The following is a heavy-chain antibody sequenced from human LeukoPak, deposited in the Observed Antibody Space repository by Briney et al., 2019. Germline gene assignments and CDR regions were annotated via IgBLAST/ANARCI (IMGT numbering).Heavy chain of an antibody. J-gene: IGHJ4*02. CDR2: ISSSSSYI. Sequence: GGSLRLSCAASGFTFSSYSMNWVRQAPGKGLEWVSSISSSSSYIYYADSVKGRFTISRDNAKNSLYLQMNSLRAEDTAVYYCARGPRGLLPLDYWGQGTLVTVSS. V-gene: IGHV3-21*01. D-gene: IGHD3-22*01. CDR1: GFTFSSYS. CDR3: ARGPRGLLPLDY.